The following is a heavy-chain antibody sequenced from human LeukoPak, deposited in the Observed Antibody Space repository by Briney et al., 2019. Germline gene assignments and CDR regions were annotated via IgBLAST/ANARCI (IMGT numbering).Heavy chain of an antibody. D-gene: IGHD3-16*01. V-gene: IGHV3-30*04. CDR1: GFTFRSYA. CDR2: ISNDGSNE. J-gene: IGHJ4*02. CDR3: AKGPQLWLYYFEY. Sequence: PGGSLRLSCAASGFTFRSYAMNWVRQAPGKGLEWVALISNDGSNEYYTDSVKGRFTISRDNSKNTLYLQMNSLRAEDTAVYYCAKGPQLWLYYFEYWGQGTLVTVSS.